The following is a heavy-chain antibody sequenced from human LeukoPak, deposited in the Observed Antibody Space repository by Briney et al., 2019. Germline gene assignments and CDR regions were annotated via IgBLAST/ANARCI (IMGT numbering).Heavy chain of an antibody. J-gene: IGHJ3*02. CDR3: ARGGNYFGSGTYPFPLDI. D-gene: IGHD3-10*01. V-gene: IGHV3-13*01. Sequence: GGSLRLSCAASGFTFSNHDIPWVRQATGKGLECLSSIGTGGDTYYDASVKGRFTISRENARSSLSLQMNSLRVGDTAVYYCARGGNYFGSGTYPFPLDIWGQGTMVTVSS. CDR2: IGTGGDT. CDR1: GFTFSNHD.